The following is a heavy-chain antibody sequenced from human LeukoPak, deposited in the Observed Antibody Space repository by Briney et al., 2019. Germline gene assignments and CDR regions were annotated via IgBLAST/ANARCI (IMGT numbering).Heavy chain of an antibody. Sequence: GGSLRLSCAASGFTFNMYAMSWVRQAPGKGLEWVSGISGSGGSTYYADSVKGRFTISRDNSKNTLYLQMNSLRAEDTAVYYCAKGVTWSAKTRGFDYWGQGTLVTVSS. CDR3: AKGVTWSAKTRGFDY. V-gene: IGHV3-23*01. D-gene: IGHD3-3*01. CDR2: ISGSGGST. J-gene: IGHJ4*02. CDR1: GFTFNMYA.